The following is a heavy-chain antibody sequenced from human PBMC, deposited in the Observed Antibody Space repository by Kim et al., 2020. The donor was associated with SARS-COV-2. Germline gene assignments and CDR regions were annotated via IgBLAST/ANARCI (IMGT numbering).Heavy chain of an antibody. CDR3: ARSGYCSSTSCPTDAFDI. D-gene: IGHD2-2*01. Sequence: ASVKVSCKASGYTFTGYYMHWVRQAPGQGLEWMGWINPNSGGTNYAQKFQGRVTMTRDTSISTAYMELSRLRSDDTAVYYCARSGYCSSTSCPTDAFDIWGQGTMVTVSS. J-gene: IGHJ3*02. CDR1: GYTFTGYY. CDR2: INPNSGGT. V-gene: IGHV1-2*02.